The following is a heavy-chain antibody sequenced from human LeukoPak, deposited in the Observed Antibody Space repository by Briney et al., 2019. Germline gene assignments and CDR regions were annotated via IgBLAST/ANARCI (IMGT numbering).Heavy chain of an antibody. J-gene: IGHJ4*02. CDR1: GASISSGSSY. Sequence: SETLSLTCTVSGASISSGSSYWSWIRQPAGEGLEWIGRIHNSGGTIYNPSLNSRVTISVDTAKNQVSLKLTSVTPAGTAVYYCARNGYGSGSSWWGQGTLVTVSS. CDR2: IHNSGGT. CDR3: ARNGYGSGSSW. D-gene: IGHD3-10*01. V-gene: IGHV4-61*02.